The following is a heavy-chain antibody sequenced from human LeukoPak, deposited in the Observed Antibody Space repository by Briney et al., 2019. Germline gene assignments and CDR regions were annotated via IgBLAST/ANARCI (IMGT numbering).Heavy chain of an antibody. V-gene: IGHV1-2*02. CDR3: ARDLSGNIAALWSTAGVFFYFDY. CDR1: GYTFTSYY. Sequence: VASVKVSCKASGYTFTSYYMHWVRQAPGQGLEWMGWIKPNSGGTKYAQKFQGRVTMTRDTSISTGYMELSRLRSDDTAVYYCARDLSGNIAALWSTAGVFFYFDYWGQGTLVTVSS. CDR2: IKPNSGGT. D-gene: IGHD6-6*01. J-gene: IGHJ4*02.